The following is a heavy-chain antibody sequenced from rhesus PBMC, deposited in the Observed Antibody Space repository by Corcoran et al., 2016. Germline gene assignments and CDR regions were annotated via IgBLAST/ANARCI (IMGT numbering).Heavy chain of an antibody. CDR2: IHGCRWDT. CDR1: GASINRYY. V-gene: IGHV4-147*01. J-gene: IGHJ4*01. CDR3: ARVLTNGLGDS. Sequence: QVQLQESGPGLVKPSETLPLTCAVSGASINRYYWGLIRHPPGQGLEWIVYIHGCRWDTRYNPSLKSRVTISKDSSKNQFSLKLSSVTAADTAIYYCARVLTNGLGDSWGQGVLVTVSS. D-gene: IGHD2-15*01.